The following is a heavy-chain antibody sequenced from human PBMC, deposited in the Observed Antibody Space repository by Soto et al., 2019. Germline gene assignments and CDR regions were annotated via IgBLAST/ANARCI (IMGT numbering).Heavy chain of an antibody. D-gene: IGHD6-19*01. Sequence: ASVKVSCKASGYTFTSYYMHWVRQAPGQGLEWMGIINPSGGSTSYAQKFQGRVTMTRDTSTSTVYMELSSLRSEDTAVYYCAGVEIAVAGPRAFDIWGQGTMVTVPS. CDR2: INPSGGST. CDR3: AGVEIAVAGPRAFDI. J-gene: IGHJ3*02. CDR1: GYTFTSYY. V-gene: IGHV1-46*01.